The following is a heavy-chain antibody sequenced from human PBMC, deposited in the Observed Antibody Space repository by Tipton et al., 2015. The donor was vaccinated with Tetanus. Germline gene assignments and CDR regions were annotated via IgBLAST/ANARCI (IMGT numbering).Heavy chain of an antibody. V-gene: IGHV4-39*01. J-gene: IGHJ5*02. Sequence: TLSLTCFVSGGSISTKTYYWGWIRQTLGKGLEWIASISHSATTFYNPSLKSRVTMSVDPSKNQFSVGLSSVTAADTGVYYCARHVGGYGSPPHDLWGQGTLVTVSS. D-gene: IGHD3-10*01. CDR3: ARHVGGYGSPPHDL. CDR2: ISHSATT. CDR1: GGSISTKTYY.